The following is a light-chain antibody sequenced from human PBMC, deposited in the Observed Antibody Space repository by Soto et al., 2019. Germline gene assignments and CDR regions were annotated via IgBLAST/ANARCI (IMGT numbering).Light chain of an antibody. J-gene: IGKJ3*01. CDR1: QSVGNN. Sequence: EILMTQSPATLSVSPGERATLSCRASQSVGNNLAWYQQRPAQAPRLLIYGASTRATGIPARFSGSGSGTEFTHTTNSLQSDDFALYYCQQYNKWPLFTFGPGTRVDI. V-gene: IGKV3-15*01. CDR2: GAS. CDR3: QQYNKWPLFT.